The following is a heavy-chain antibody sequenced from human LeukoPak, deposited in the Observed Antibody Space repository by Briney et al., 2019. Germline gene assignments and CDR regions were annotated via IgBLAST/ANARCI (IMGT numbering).Heavy chain of an antibody. CDR2: IKHDGSET. CDR3: ARAHIAAAES. D-gene: IGHD6-13*01. V-gene: IGHV3-7*01. Sequence: GGSLRLSCAASGFAFSHYWMTWVRQAPGKGLEWVANIKHDGSETYYVDSVKGRFIISRDNSKNTLYLQMNSLRAEDTAVYYCARAHIAAAESWGQGTLVTVSS. CDR1: GFAFSHYW. J-gene: IGHJ4*02.